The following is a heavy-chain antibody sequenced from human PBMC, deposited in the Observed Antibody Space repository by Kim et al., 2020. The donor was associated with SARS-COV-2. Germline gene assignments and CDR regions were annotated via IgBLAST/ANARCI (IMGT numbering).Heavy chain of an antibody. CDR3: ARGPYSSGWRDFDY. V-gene: IGHV3-74*01. D-gene: IGHD6-19*01. Sequence: ADSGKDRFTISRDTDKTTLYLQMNRLRADDTAVYYCARGPYSSGWRDFDYWGQGTLVTVSS. J-gene: IGHJ4*02.